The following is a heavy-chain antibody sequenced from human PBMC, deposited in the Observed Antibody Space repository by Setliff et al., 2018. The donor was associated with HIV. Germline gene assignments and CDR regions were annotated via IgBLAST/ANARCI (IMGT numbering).Heavy chain of an antibody. Sequence: PGGSLRLSCVASGFTFRDFAMYWVRQAPGKGLEWVGRIKSKTDGGTTDYAAPVKGRFTISRDDSKNTLYLQMSSLKTEDTAVYYCLGWFIRGQGTLVTVSS. CDR2: IKSKTDGGTT. CDR1: GFTFRDFA. J-gene: IGHJ4*02. CDR3: LGWFI. D-gene: IGHD6-19*01. V-gene: IGHV3-15*05.